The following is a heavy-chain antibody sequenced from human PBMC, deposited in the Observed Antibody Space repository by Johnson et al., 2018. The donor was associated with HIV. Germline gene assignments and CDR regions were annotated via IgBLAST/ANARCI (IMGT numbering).Heavy chain of an antibody. CDR3: APAGPDAFDI. CDR2: ISYDGSNK. V-gene: IGHV3-30*03. D-gene: IGHD6-13*01. CDR1: GFTFSSYG. Sequence: QVQLVESGGGVVQPGRSLRLSCAASGFTFSSYGMHWVRQAPGKGLEWVAVISYDGSNKYYADSVKGRFTISRDNSKNTLYLQMNSLRDEDTAVYYCAPAGPDAFDIWGQGTMVTVSS. J-gene: IGHJ3*02.